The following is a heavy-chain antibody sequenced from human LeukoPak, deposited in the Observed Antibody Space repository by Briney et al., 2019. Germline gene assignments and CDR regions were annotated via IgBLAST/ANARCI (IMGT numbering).Heavy chain of an antibody. Sequence: SETLSLTCTVSGGSISSYYWSWIRQPPGKGLEWIGYIYYSGSTNYNPSLKSRVTISVDTSKNQFSLRLSSVTAADTAVYYCARALGYCSGTSCSNFFDIWGQGAMVTVSS. CDR1: GGSISSYY. CDR3: ARALGYCSGTSCSNFFDI. D-gene: IGHD2-2*01. J-gene: IGHJ3*02. V-gene: IGHV4-59*08. CDR2: IYYSGST.